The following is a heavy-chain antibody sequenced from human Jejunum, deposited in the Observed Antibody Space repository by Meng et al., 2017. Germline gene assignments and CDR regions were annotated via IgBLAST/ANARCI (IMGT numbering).Heavy chain of an antibody. V-gene: IGHV1-46*01. CDR1: GYTFTTYY. J-gene: IGHJ4*02. CDR2: VDPTNGGT. Sequence: ASVKVSCKASGYTFTTYYIHWVRQAPGQGLEWMGIVDPTNGGTSYAQNFRGRVTMTRDTSTSTAYMELSSLRSEDTAIYFCARDRANYRASGTPGSDDYWGQGTLVTVSS. D-gene: IGHD3-10*01. CDR3: ARDRANYRASGTPGSDDY.